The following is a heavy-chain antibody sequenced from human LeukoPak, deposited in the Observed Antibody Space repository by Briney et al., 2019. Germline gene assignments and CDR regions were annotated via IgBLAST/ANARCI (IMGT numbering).Heavy chain of an antibody. CDR1: GGSISSGSYY. D-gene: IGHD6-6*01. J-gene: IGHJ5*02. CDR2: IYTSGST. V-gene: IGHV4-39*07. Sequence: SETLSLTCTVSGGSISSGSYYWGWIRQPPGKGLEWIGSIYTSGSTNYNPSLKSRVTISVDTSKNQFSLKLSSVTAADTAVYYCARSRYSSSSPWFDPWGQGTLVTVSS. CDR3: ARSRYSSSSPWFDP.